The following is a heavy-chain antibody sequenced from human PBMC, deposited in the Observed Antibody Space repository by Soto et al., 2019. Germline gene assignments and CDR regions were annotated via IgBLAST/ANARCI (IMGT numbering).Heavy chain of an antibody. CDR3: AKDVAAAGSFDY. CDR1: GFTFSIYA. V-gene: IGHV3-23*01. J-gene: IGHJ4*02. Sequence: GGSLRLSCAASGFTFSIYAMSWARQAPGKGLEWVSAISGSGGSTYYADSVKGRFTISRDNSKNTLYLQMNSLRAEDTAVYYCAKDVAAAGSFDYWGQGTLVTVSS. D-gene: IGHD6-13*01. CDR2: ISGSGGST.